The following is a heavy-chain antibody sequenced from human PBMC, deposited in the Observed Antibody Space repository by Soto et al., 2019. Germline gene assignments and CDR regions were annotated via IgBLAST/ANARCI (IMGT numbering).Heavy chain of an antibody. CDR3: ARHRYDYIWGSYPNPIDY. CDR2: IYYSGST. Sequence: PSETLSLTCTVSGGSISSSSYYWGWIRQPPGKGLEWIGSIYYSGSTYYNPSLKSRVTISVDTSKNQFSLKLSSVTAADTAVYYCARHRYDYIWGSYPNPIDYWGQGTLVTVSS. J-gene: IGHJ4*02. D-gene: IGHD3-16*02. V-gene: IGHV4-39*01. CDR1: GGSISSSSYY.